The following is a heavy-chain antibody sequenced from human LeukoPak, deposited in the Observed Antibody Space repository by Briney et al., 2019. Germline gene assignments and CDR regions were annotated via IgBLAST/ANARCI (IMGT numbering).Heavy chain of an antibody. D-gene: IGHD6-6*01. V-gene: IGHV4-59*08. Sequence: PSEALSLTCTVSGGSITSYYWSWIRQPPGKGLEWIGYIYYSGSSKYNPSLKSRVTISLDMSKNKFPLKLNSVTAADTAVDYCTRLMNIAAADFWGQGTLVTVSS. CDR1: GGSITSYY. J-gene: IGHJ4*02. CDR3: TRLMNIAAADF. CDR2: IYYSGSS.